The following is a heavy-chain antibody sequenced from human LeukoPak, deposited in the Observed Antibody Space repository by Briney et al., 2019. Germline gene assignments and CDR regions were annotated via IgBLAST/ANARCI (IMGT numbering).Heavy chain of an antibody. CDR2: IIPILGIG. CDR1: GGIFSSYA. J-gene: IGHJ4*02. V-gene: IGHV1-69*04. Sequence: SVKVSCKASGGIFSSYAISWVRQAPGQGLEWMGRIIPILGIGNCAQKFQGRVTITADKSTSTVYMELSSLRFEDTAVYYCARVVVLSEAFDYWGQGTLVSVSS. CDR3: ARVVVLSEAFDY. D-gene: IGHD2-21*01.